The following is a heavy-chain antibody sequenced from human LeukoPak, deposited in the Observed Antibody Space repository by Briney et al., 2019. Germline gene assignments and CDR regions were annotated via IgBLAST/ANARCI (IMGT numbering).Heavy chain of an antibody. CDR3: ARDQGDLKDI. CDR2: ISSSGSTI. Sequence: AGGSLRLSCAASGFTFSSYEMNWVRQAPGKGLEWVSYISSSGSTIYYADSVKGRFTISRDNAKNSLYLQMNSLRAEDTAVYYCARDQGDLKDIWGQGTMVTVSS. CDR1: GFTFSSYE. J-gene: IGHJ3*02. V-gene: IGHV3-48*03.